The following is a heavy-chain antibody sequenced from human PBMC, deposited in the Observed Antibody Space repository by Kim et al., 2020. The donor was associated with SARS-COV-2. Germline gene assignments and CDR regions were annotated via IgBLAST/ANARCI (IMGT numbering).Heavy chain of an antibody. J-gene: IGHJ3*02. CDR3: ARDPEGYDILTAKSHAFDI. Sequence: GGSLRLSCAASGFTFSSYSMNWVRQAPGKGLEWVSSISSSSSYIYYADSVKGRFTISRDNAKNSLYLQMNSLRAEDTAVYYCARDPEGYDILTAKSHAFDIWGQGTMVTVSS. D-gene: IGHD3-9*01. V-gene: IGHV3-21*01. CDR2: ISSSSSYI. CDR1: GFTFSSYS.